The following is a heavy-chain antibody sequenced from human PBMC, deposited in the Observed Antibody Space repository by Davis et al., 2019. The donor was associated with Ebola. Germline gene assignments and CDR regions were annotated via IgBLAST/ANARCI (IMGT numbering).Heavy chain of an antibody. Sequence: GESLKISCAASGFTFSSYSMNWVRQAPGKGLEWVSYISSSSSTIYYADSVKGRFTISRDNAKNSLYLQMNSLRDEDTAVYYCAREYSGSYSPGGSFDYWGQGTLVTVSS. J-gene: IGHJ4*02. CDR3: AREYSGSYSPGGSFDY. CDR2: ISSSSSTI. V-gene: IGHV3-48*02. D-gene: IGHD1-26*01. CDR1: GFTFSSYS.